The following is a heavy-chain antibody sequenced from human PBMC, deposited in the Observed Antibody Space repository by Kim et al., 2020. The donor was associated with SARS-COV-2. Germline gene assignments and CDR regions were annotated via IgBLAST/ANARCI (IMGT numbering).Heavy chain of an antibody. CDR1: GFTFSSYA. CDR3: AKDSSMVRGEVGAFDI. D-gene: IGHD3-10*01. CDR2: IYSGGSST. V-gene: IGHV3-23*03. Sequence: GGSLRLSCAASGFTFSSYAMSWVRQAPGKGLEWVSVIYSGGSSTYYADSVKGRFTISRDNSKNTLYLQMNSLRAEDTAVYYCAKDSSMVRGEVGAFDIWGQGTMVTVSS. J-gene: IGHJ3*02.